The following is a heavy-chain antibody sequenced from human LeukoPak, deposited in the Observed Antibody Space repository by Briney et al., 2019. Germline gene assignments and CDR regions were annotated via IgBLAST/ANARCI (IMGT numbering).Heavy chain of an antibody. J-gene: IGHJ6*02. Sequence: ASVKVSCKASGYTFTSYGISWVRQAPGQGLEWMGWISAYNGNTNYAQKLQGRVTMTTDTSTSTAYMELSSLRSEDTAVYYCARIYYDSSGYYDGYYYYYGMDVWGQGTTVTVSS. CDR3: ARIYYDSSGYYDGYYYYYGMDV. V-gene: IGHV1-18*01. CDR2: ISAYNGNT. CDR1: GYTFTSYG. D-gene: IGHD3-22*01.